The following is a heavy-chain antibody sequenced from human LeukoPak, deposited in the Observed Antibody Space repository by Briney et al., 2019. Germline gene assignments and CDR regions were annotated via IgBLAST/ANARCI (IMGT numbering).Heavy chain of an antibody. V-gene: IGHV3-7*01. J-gene: IGHJ4*02. CDR2: IKQDGSEK. CDR3: ARDRYCTNGVCYTGYFDY. CDR1: GFTFSSNW. D-gene: IGHD2-8*01. Sequence: PGGSLRLSCAASGFTFSSNWMSWVRQAPGKGLEWVATIKQDGSEKYYVDSVKGRFTISRDNAKNSLYLRMNSLTAEDTAVYYCARDRYCTNGVCYTGYFDYWGQGTLVTVSS.